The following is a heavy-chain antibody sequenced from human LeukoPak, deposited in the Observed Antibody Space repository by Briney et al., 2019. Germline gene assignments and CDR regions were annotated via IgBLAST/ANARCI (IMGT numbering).Heavy chain of an antibody. Sequence: SETLSLTCTVSGGSISSGSYYWSWIRQPAGKGLEWIGRIYTSGSTNYNPSLKSRVTISVDTSKNQFSLKLSSVTAADTAVYYCARVRQIVVLGDAFDIWGQGTMVTVSS. V-gene: IGHV4-61*02. CDR2: IYTSGST. CDR1: GGSISSGSYY. J-gene: IGHJ3*02. D-gene: IGHD3-22*01. CDR3: ARVRQIVVLGDAFDI.